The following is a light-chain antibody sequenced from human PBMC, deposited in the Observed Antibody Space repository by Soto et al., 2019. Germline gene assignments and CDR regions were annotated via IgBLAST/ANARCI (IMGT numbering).Light chain of an antibody. CDR2: GAS. CDR3: QEYVSSPWT. Sequence: EIVLTQSPGTLSLSPGERATLSCRASQSISSSYLAWYQQKPGQAPRPLIYGASSRATGIPDRFSGSGSGKDXNLTISRLEPEDFAVYYRQEYVSSPWTLCQETKVXIK. V-gene: IGKV3-20*01. J-gene: IGKJ1*01. CDR1: QSISSSY.